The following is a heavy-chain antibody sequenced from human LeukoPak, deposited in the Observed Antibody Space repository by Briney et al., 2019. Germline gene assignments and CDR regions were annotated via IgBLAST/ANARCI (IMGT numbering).Heavy chain of an antibody. Sequence: SQTLSLTCTVSGGSISSYYWSWIRQPPGKGLEWIGNIYHSGSTYYNPSLKSRVTISVDTSKSQFSLKLSSVTAADTAVYYCARVQLMYSSSSSFDYWGQGTLVTVSS. D-gene: IGHD6-6*01. CDR3: ARVQLMYSSSSSFDY. V-gene: IGHV4-59*08. J-gene: IGHJ4*02. CDR2: IYHSGST. CDR1: GGSISSYY.